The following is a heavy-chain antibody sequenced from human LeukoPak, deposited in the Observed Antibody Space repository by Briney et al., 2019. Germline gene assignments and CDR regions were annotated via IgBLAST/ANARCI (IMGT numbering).Heavy chain of an antibody. J-gene: IGHJ4*02. Sequence: PSVNLSCKVSSHLSIIYAISWLRQPHGQVLECLGWISPFSGNTDYTQTLQGRVTMTTDTPTTTAYMELRSLSFDDTAVDYCARTSGVSVAGSPYYFDFWGQGTLISVSA. CDR3: ARTSGVSVAGSPYYFDF. V-gene: IGHV1-18*01. CDR1: SHLSIIYA. CDR2: ISPFSGNT. D-gene: IGHD6-13*01.